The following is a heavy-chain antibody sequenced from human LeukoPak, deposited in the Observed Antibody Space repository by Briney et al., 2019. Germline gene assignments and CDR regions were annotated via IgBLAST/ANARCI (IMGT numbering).Heavy chain of an antibody. CDR3: AREGVTMIDY. CDR2: IYYSGST. Sequence: SETLSLTCTVSGYSITSAYYWGWIRQPPGKGLEWIGYIYYSGSTNYNPSLKSRVTISVDTSKNQFSLKLRSVTAADTAVYYCAREGVTMIDYWGQGTLVTVSS. CDR1: GYSITSAYY. D-gene: IGHD4-11*01. V-gene: IGHV4-38-2*02. J-gene: IGHJ4*02.